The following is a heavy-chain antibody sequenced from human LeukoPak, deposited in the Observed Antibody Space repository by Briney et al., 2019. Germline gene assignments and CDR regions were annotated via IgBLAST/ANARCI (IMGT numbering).Heavy chain of an antibody. CDR3: ARDFGIAVASPDLFTISYYFDY. D-gene: IGHD6-19*01. J-gene: IGHJ4*02. V-gene: IGHV3-30-3*01. Sequence: PGGSLRLSCAASGFTFSSYAMHWVRQAPGKGLEWVAVISYDGSNKYYADSVKGRFTISRDNSKNTLYLQMNGLRAEDTAVYYCARDFGIAVASPDLFTISYYFDYWGQGTLVTVSS. CDR2: ISYDGSNK. CDR1: GFTFSSYA.